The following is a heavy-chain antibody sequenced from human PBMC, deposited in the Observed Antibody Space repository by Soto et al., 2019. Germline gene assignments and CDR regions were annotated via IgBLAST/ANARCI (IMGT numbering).Heavy chain of an antibody. CDR3: SVVVVADTRNILGY. V-gene: IGHV3-74*01. Sequence: GGSLRLSCAASGFTVSTHWMHWVRQAPGKGLVWVSRISSDGSSTNYADSVKGRFTISRDNAKNTLYLQMNGLRAEDTAVYYCSVVVVADTRNILGYWGQGTLVTVSS. CDR1: GFTVSTHW. CDR2: ISSDGSST. J-gene: IGHJ4*02. D-gene: IGHD2-15*01.